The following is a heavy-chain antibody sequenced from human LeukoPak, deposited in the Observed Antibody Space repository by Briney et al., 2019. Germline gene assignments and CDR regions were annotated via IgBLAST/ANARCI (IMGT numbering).Heavy chain of an antibody. CDR2: ISGSGGST. CDR3: AKDQPPSYYYDSSGYPDAFDI. CDR1: GFTFSSYA. Sequence: GGSLRLSCAASGFTFSSYAMSWVRQAPGKGLEWVSAISGSGGSTYYADSVKGRFTISRDNSKNTPYLQMNSLRAEDTAVYYCAKDQPPSYYYDSSGYPDAFDIWGQGTMVTVSS. V-gene: IGHV3-23*01. J-gene: IGHJ3*02. D-gene: IGHD3-22*01.